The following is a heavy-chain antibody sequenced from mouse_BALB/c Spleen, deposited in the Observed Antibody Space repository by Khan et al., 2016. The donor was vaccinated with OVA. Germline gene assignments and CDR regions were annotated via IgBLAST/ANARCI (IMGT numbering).Heavy chain of an antibody. V-gene: IGHV3-2*02. J-gene: IGHJ2*01. CDR1: GYSITSGYG. CDR2: ISNSGST. CDR3: ARTARIKY. Sequence: EVKLEESGPGLVKPSQSLSLTCTVTGYSITSGYGWNWIRQFPGNKLEWMGYISNSGSTNYKPSLKSRISITRDTSKNQFFLQLNSVTTEDTATYYCARTARIKYWGQGTTLTVSS. D-gene: IGHD1-2*01.